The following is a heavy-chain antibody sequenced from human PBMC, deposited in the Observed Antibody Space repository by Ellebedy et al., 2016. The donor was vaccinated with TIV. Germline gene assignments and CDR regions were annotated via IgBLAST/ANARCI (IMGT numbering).Heavy chain of an antibody. CDR1: GYTFSTYD. V-gene: IGHV1-8*01. D-gene: IGHD2-2*01. CDR2: MNPNSGNT. Sequence: ASVKVSCXASGYTFSTYDMIWVRQATGQGLEWMGWMNPNSGNTGYAREFRGRVTMTSSSSITTAYMELSSLRSDDTAVYFCARATRNQLLPDYWGQGTLVTVSS. CDR3: ARATRNQLLPDY. J-gene: IGHJ4*02.